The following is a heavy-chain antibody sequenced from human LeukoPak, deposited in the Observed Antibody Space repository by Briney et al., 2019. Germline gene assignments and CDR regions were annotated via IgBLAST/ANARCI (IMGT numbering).Heavy chain of an antibody. Sequence: GASVKVSCKASGYTFSKYSINWVRQAPGQGLEWMGWISGYNGKTNYAQKLQDRVTMTTDTSTSTAYMELRSLRSDDTAVYYCARGAGSHYWYFDLWGRGTLVTVSS. CDR2: ISGYNGKT. CDR3: ARGAGSHYWYFDL. J-gene: IGHJ2*01. CDR1: GYTFSKYS. D-gene: IGHD1-1*01. V-gene: IGHV1-18*01.